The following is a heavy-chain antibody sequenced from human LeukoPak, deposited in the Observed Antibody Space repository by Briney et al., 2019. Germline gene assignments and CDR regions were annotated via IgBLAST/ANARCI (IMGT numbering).Heavy chain of an antibody. CDR2: ISHNENT. D-gene: IGHD3-22*01. CDR1: GGSFSGYY. CDR3: ASSGSRWLIDKTYSPY. Sequence: SETLSLTCAVYGGSFSGYYWNWIRQPPGKGLEWIGEISHNENTNYSPSLKSRLTISIDTSKNQFSLKLSSVTAADTAVYYCASSGSRWLIDKTYSPYWGQGTLVTVSS. J-gene: IGHJ4*02. V-gene: IGHV4-34*01.